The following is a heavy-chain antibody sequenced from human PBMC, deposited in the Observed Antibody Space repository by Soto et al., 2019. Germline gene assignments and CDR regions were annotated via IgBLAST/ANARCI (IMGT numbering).Heavy chain of an antibody. V-gene: IGHV1-2*02. D-gene: IGHD3-10*01. Sequence: ASVKVSCKASGYTFTGYYMHWVRQAPGQGLEWMGWINPNSGGTNYAQKFQGRVTMTRDTSISTAYMELSRLRSDDTAVYYCARDLESLFGGDDYCGQGTLLTVSP. CDR3: ARDLESLFGGDDY. J-gene: IGHJ4*02. CDR2: INPNSGGT. CDR1: GYTFTGYY.